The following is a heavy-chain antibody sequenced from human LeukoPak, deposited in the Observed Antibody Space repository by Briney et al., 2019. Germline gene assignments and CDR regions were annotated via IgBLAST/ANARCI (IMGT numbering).Heavy chain of an antibody. D-gene: IGHD1-26*01. Sequence: GGSLRLSCATYGFTFRNHAMHWVRQASGKGLEWVSAIGTAGDTFYPGSVKGRFTISRENAKNSLSLQMNSLRAEDTAVYYCVRQQTPHGNFDYWGQGTLVTVSS. J-gene: IGHJ4*02. CDR3: VRQQTPHGNFDY. CDR1: GFTFRNHA. V-gene: IGHV3-13*01. CDR2: IGTAGDT.